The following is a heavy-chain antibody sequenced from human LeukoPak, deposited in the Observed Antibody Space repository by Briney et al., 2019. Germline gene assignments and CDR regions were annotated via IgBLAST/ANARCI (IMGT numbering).Heavy chain of an antibody. CDR2: ISYDGSNK. Sequence: GGSLRLSCAASGFTFSSYSMNWVRQAPGKGLEWVAVISYDGSNKYYADSVKGRFTISRDNSKNTLYLQINSLRPEDTAVFSCARGGGRGTWYYYFDYWGQGTLVTVSS. CDR3: ARGGGRGTWYYYFDY. D-gene: IGHD6-13*01. J-gene: IGHJ4*02. V-gene: IGHV3-30*03. CDR1: GFTFSSYS.